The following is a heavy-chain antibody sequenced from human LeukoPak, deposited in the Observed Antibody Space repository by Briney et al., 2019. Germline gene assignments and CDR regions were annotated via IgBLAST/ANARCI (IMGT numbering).Heavy chain of an antibody. J-gene: IGHJ3*02. CDR3: ARRRSHDAFDI. CDR1: GYSFSSGYY. V-gene: IGHV4-38-2*01. Sequence: SETLSLTCAVSGYSFSSGYYWGWIRPPPGKGLEWIGSIYHSGSTYYNPSLKSRVTISVDTSKNQFSLKLSSVTAADTAVYYCARRRSHDAFDIWGQGTMVTVSS. CDR2: IYHSGST.